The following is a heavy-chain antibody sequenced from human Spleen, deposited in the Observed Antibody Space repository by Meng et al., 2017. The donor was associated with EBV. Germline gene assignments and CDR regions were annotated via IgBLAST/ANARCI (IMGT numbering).Heavy chain of an antibody. CDR2: IIPIFGTT. Sequence: QGQLVQSGAEVKKPGSSVKVSCKASGGTFISYAIGWVRQAPGQGLEWMGGIIPIFGTTNYAQKFQGRVTITADESANTAYMELSSLRSEDTAVYYCVRERGATAVLGYWGQGTLVTVSS. J-gene: IGHJ4*02. CDR1: GGTFISYA. CDR3: VRERGATAVLGY. D-gene: IGHD1-26*01. V-gene: IGHV1-69*01.